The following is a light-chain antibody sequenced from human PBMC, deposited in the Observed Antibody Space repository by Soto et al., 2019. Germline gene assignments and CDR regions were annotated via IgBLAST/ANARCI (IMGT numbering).Light chain of an antibody. CDR1: QSINSN. J-gene: IGKJ5*01. V-gene: IGKV3-15*01. CDR3: QQYNNWPPT. Sequence: EVLMTQSPATLSVSPGDRATLSCRASQSINSNLAWYQQKPGQAPRLLIYDASTRAPGIPARFSGSGSGTELTLTISSLQSDDFAVYHCQQYNNWPPTFGHGTRLEIK. CDR2: DAS.